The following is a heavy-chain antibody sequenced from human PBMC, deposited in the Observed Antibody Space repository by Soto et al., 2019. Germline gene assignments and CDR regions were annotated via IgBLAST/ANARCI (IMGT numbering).Heavy chain of an antibody. CDR3: ARGWVGTGSHYFRF. J-gene: IGHJ4*02. CDR1: GESFSGYY. Sequence: SETLSLTCAFYGESFSGYYWSWIRQPPGKGLEWIGEINRSRSTNHNLSLKSRVTISVDTSKNQFSLKLNSVTAADTAVYYCARGWVGTGSHYFRFWGQGTLVTVSS. D-gene: IGHD2-21*01. V-gene: IGHV4-34*01. CDR2: INRSRST.